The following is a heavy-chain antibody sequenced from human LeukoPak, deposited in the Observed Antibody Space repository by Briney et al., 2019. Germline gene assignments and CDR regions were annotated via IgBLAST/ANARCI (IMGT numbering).Heavy chain of an antibody. CDR1: GGSFSGYY. CDR2: INHSGST. J-gene: IGHJ4*02. V-gene: IGHV4-34*01. Sequence: KPSETLSLTCAVYGGSFSGYYWSWIRQPPGKGLEWIGEINHSGSTNYNPSLKSRVTISVDTSKNQFSLKLSSVTAADTAVYYCARGRGVRRYFDWLPKLDYWGQGTLVTVSS. CDR3: ARGRGVRRYFDWLPKLDY. D-gene: IGHD3-9*01.